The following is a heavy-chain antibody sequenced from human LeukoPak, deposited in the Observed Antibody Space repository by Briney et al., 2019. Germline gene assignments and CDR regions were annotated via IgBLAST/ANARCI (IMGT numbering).Heavy chain of an antibody. CDR1: GYTFADYY. CDR2: IYPKSGGT. CDR3: ARVSTSGYRDWLDP. J-gene: IGHJ5*02. D-gene: IGHD3-9*01. Sequence: ASVKGSCKTSGYTFADYYIHWVRQAPGQGLEWMGWIYPKSGGTNSAQKFQGRVTMTRDTSISTAYMELSRLRFDDTAVYYCARVSTSGYRDWLDPWGQGTLVTVSS. V-gene: IGHV1-2*02.